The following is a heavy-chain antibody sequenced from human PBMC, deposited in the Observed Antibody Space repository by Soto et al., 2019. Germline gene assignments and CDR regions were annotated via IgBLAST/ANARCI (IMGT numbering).Heavy chain of an antibody. V-gene: IGHV4-34*01. J-gene: IGHJ5*02. Sequence: ESLSLTCAVYGGSFSGYYWSWIRQPPGKGLEWIGEINHSGSTNYNPSLKSRVTISVDTSKNQFSLKLSSVTAADTAVYYCARVKSSSWYRGWFDPWGQGTLVTVSS. CDR2: INHSGST. CDR1: GGSFSGYY. CDR3: ARVKSSSWYRGWFDP. D-gene: IGHD6-13*01.